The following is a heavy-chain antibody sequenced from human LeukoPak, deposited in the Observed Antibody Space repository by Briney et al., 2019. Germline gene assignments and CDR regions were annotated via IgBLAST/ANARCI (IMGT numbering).Heavy chain of an antibody. D-gene: IGHD3-10*01. CDR2: INLDGTKK. J-gene: IGHJ4*02. Sequence: PGGSLRLSCAASGFTFSSYWMSWVRQAPGKGLEWVANINLDGTKKYYVDSVKGRFTISRDNAQNSLYLQMNSLGVEDTAVYYCARDETGGHFENWGQGTLVTVSS. V-gene: IGHV3-7*01. CDR3: ARDETGGHFEN. CDR1: GFTFSSYW.